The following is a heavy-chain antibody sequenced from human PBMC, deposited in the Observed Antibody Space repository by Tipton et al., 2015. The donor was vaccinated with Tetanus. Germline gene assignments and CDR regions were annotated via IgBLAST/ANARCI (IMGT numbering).Heavy chain of an antibody. D-gene: IGHD1-7*01. J-gene: IGHJ4*02. CDR1: GGGFSKFA. Sequence: QSGPEVKKPGSSVKVSCKASGGGFSKFAISWLRQAPGQGFELMGTIIPALSTTTYEQKFRGRITITADGSTSTAYMELSSLTSDDTAVYYCVRGPPPESDWNYLIDFWGQGTLVTVSS. CDR2: IIPALSTT. V-gene: IGHV1-69*15. CDR3: VRGPPPESDWNYLIDF.